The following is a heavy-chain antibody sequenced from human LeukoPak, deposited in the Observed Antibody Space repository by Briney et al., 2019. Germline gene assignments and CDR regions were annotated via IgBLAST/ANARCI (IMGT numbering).Heavy chain of an antibody. CDR3: ARFPDTAMVTSDY. J-gene: IGHJ4*02. D-gene: IGHD5-18*01. V-gene: IGHV3-66*01. CDR1: GFTLSSNY. CDR2: IYSGGST. Sequence: PGGSLRLSCAASGFTLSSNYMSWVRQAPGTGLEWVSVIYSGGSTYYADSVKGRFTISRDNSKNTLYLQMNSLRAEDTAVYYCARFPDTAMVTSDYWGQGTLVTVSS.